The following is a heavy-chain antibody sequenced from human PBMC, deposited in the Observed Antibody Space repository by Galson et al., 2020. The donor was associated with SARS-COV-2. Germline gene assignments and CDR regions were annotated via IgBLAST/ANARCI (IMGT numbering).Heavy chain of an antibody. CDR2: VNPNTGAT. V-gene: IGHV1-2*02. J-gene: IGHJ4*02. CDR3: ARDRISAPDDFDY. Sequence: ASVKVSCQASGYSFTGYYIHWVRQAPGEGLEWMGWVNPNTGATKYTEKFQGRVSMTRDTSISTAYMELSRLTSDDTAVYYCARDRISAPDDFDYWGQGTLVTVSS. D-gene: IGHD6-13*01. CDR1: GYSFTGYY.